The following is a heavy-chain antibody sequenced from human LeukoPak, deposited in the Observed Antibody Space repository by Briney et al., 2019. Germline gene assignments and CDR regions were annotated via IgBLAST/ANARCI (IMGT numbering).Heavy chain of an antibody. V-gene: IGHV1-69*05. D-gene: IGHD3-3*01. CDR2: IIPIFGTA. CDR3: ARGVLYDFWSGYSGRFDY. CDR1: GGTFSSYA. Sequence: ASVTVSCKASGGTFSSYAISWVRQAPGQGLEWMGGIIPIFGTANYAQKFQGRVTITTDESTSTAYMELSSLRSEDTAVYYCARGVLYDFWSGYSGRFDYWGQGTLVTVSS. J-gene: IGHJ4*02.